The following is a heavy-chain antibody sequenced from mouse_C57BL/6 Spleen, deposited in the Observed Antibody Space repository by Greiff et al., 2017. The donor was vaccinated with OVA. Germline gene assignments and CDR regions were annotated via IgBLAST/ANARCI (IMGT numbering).Heavy chain of an antibody. V-gene: IGHV1-53*01. CDR2: INPSNGGT. J-gene: IGHJ3*01. CDR1: GYTFTSYW. Sequence: QVQLKQPGTELVKPGASVKLSCKASGYTFTSYWMHWVKQRPGQGLEWIGNINPSNGGTNSNEKLKSKATMTVDKSSSTAYMQLSSLTSEDSAVYYCARDYGSSYGFAYWGQGTLVTVSA. CDR3: ARDYGSSYGFAY. D-gene: IGHD1-1*01.